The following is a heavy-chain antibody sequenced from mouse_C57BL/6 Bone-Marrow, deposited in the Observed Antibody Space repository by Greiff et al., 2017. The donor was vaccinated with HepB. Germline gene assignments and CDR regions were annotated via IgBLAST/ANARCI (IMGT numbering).Heavy chain of an antibody. V-gene: IGHV5-17*01. CDR3: ARLYSNHWYFDV. J-gene: IGHJ1*03. Sequence: EVKLMESGGGLVKPGGSLKLSCAASGFTFSDYGMHWVRQAPEKGLEWVAYISSGSSTIYYADTVKGRFTISRDNAKNTLFLQMTSLRSEDTAMSYCARLYSNHWYFDVWGTGTTVTVSS. CDR2: ISSGSSTI. D-gene: IGHD2-5*01. CDR1: GFTFSDYG.